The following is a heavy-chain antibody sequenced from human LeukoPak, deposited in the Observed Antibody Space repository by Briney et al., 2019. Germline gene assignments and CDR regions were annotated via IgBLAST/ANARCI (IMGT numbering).Heavy chain of an antibody. D-gene: IGHD2-8*01. Sequence: PGGSLRLSCAASGFTFSNYWMHWVRQAPGKGLVWVSRINSDGINTSYADSVKGRFTISRDNAKNTLNLQMNSLRAEDTAVYYCAKDVIMVYAPSGTGAGGQGTLVTVSS. V-gene: IGHV3-74*01. CDR1: GFTFSNYW. CDR2: INSDGINT. CDR3: AKDVIMVYAPSGTGA. J-gene: IGHJ4*02.